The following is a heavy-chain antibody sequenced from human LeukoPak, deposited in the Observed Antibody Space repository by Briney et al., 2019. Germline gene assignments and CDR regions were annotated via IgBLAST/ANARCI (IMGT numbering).Heavy chain of an antibody. V-gene: IGHV4-34*01. CDR2: INHSGST. J-gene: IGHJ4*02. CDR3: ASCPVQGSGPFDY. D-gene: IGHD3-3*01. CDR1: GGSFSGYY. Sequence: SETLSLTCAVYGGSFSGYYWSWIRQPPGKGLEWIGEINHSGSTNYNPSLKSRVTISVDTSKNQFSLKLSSVTAADTAVYYCASCPVQGSGPFDYWGQGTLVTVSS.